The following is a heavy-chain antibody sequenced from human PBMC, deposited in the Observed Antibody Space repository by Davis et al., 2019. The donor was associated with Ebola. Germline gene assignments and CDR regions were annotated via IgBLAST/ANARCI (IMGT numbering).Heavy chain of an antibody. V-gene: IGHV4-59*08. D-gene: IGHD4/OR15-4a*01. Sequence: SETLSLTCTVSGGSISPYYWSWIRQPPGKGLEWIGYIYYSGSTKYNLSLKGRVAISVDTSKNQFSLKLSSVTAADTAVYYCARSYGAAPFDYWGQGTLVTVSS. J-gene: IGHJ4*02. CDR1: GGSISPYY. CDR3: ARSYGAAPFDY. CDR2: IYYSGST.